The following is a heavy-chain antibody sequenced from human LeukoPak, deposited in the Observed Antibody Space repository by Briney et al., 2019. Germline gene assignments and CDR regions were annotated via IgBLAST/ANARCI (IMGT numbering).Heavy chain of an antibody. CDR2: ISYDGSNK. CDR3: ARTYYYGSGSRPGDY. J-gene: IGHJ4*02. D-gene: IGHD3-10*01. CDR1: GFTFSSYA. Sequence: SGGSLRLSCAASGFTFSSYAMHWVRQAPGKGLEWVAVISYDGSNKYYADSVKGRFTISRDNSKNTLYLQMNSLRAEDTAVYYCARTYYYGSGSRPGDYWGQGTLVTVSS. V-gene: IGHV3-30-3*01.